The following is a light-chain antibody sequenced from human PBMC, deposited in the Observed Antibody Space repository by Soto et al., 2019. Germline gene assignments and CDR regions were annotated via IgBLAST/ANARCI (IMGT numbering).Light chain of an antibody. CDR1: SSDVGSYNL. J-gene: IGLJ1*01. V-gene: IGLV2-23*03. CDR3: CSYAGSSTV. Sequence: QSALTQPASVSGSPGQSITISCTGTSSDVGSYNLVSWYQQHPGKAPKLMIYEGSKRPSGVSNRFSGSKSGNTASLTISGLQAEDEADYYCCSYAGSSTVFGTGTKLTVL. CDR2: EGS.